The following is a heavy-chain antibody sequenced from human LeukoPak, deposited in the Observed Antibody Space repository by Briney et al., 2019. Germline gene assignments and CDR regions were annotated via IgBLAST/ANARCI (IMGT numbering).Heavy chain of an antibody. CDR3: ARGAPSGYYYYGMDV. D-gene: IGHD7-27*01. CDR1: GGSISSGGYS. CDR2: IYHSGST. J-gene: IGHJ6*02. V-gene: IGHV4-30-2*01. Sequence: SETPSLTCAVSGGSISSGGYSWSWIRQPPGKGLEWIGYIYHSGSTYYNPSLKSRVTISVDRSKNQFSLKLSSVTAADTAVYYCARGAPSGYYYYGMDVWGQGTTVTVSS.